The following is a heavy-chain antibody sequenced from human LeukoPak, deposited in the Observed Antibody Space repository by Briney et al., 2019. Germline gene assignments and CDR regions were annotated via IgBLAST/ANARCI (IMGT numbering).Heavy chain of an antibody. Sequence: SETLSLTCTVSGGSINSYYWSWIRQPPGKGLEWVGYIYYSGSTNYNPSLKSRVTISVDTSKNQFSLRLSSVTAADTAVYYCARVTGYMTEDYFDYWGQGTLVTVSS. D-gene: IGHD6-13*01. J-gene: IGHJ4*02. CDR2: IYYSGST. CDR3: ARVTGYMTEDYFDY. V-gene: IGHV4-59*01. CDR1: GGSINSYY.